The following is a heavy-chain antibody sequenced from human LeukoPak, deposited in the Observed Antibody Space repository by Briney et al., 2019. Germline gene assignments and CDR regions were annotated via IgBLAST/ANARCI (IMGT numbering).Heavy chain of an antibody. CDR1: GGTFSSYA. V-gene: IGHV1-69*13. Sequence: SVKVSCKASGGTFSSYAISWVRQAPGQGLEWMGGIIPIFGTANYAQKFQGRVTITADESTSTAYMELSSLRSEDTAMYYCCPQSLPAASGHDAFDIGGQGTMVTVSS. J-gene: IGHJ3*02. CDR3: CPQSLPAASGHDAFDI. CDR2: IIPIFGTA. D-gene: IGHD2-2*01.